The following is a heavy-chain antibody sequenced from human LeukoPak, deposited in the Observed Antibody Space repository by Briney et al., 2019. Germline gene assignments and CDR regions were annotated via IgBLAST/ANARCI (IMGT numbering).Heavy chain of an antibody. J-gene: IGHJ6*02. CDR3: ARDRGYYDSSGYWSDYYYGMDV. V-gene: IGHV4-59*01. D-gene: IGHD3-22*01. CDR1: GGSISSYY. CDR2: IYYSGST. Sequence: SETLSLTCTVSGGSISSYYWSWIRQPPGKGLEWIGYIYYSGSTNYNPSLKSRVTISVDTSKNQFSLKLSSVTAADTAVYYCARDRGYYDSSGYWSDYYYGMDVWGQGTLVTVSS.